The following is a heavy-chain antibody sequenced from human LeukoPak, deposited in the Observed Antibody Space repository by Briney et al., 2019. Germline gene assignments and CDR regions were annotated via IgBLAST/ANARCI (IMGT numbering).Heavy chain of an antibody. CDR3: ARVRCGGDCVDAFDI. J-gene: IGHJ3*02. CDR2: ISSRSSYS. Sequence: PGGSLRLSCAASGFTFSSYSMNWVRQAPGKGLEWVSSISSRSSYSYYADSVKGRFTISRDNAKNSLYLQMNSLRAEDTAVYYCARVRCGGDCVDAFDIWGQGTMVTVSS. D-gene: IGHD2-21*02. CDR1: GFTFSSYS. V-gene: IGHV3-21*01.